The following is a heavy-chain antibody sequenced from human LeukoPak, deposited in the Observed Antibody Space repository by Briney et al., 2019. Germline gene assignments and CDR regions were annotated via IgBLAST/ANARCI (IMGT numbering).Heavy chain of an antibody. Sequence: GASVTVSFTASGYTFTNYDINWVRQATGQGLEWMGGIIPIFGTANYAQKFQGRVTITADESTSTAYMELSSLRSEDTAVYYCARRVATWYYFDYWGQGTLVTVSS. D-gene: IGHD5-12*01. CDR3: ARRVATWYYFDY. CDR2: IIPIFGTA. V-gene: IGHV1-69*13. CDR1: GYTFTNYD. J-gene: IGHJ4*02.